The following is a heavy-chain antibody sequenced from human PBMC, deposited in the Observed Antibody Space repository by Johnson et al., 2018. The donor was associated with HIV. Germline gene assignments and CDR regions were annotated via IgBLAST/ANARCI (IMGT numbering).Heavy chain of an antibody. Sequence: VQLVESGGGLVKPGGSLRLSCAASGFTFSDYYMNWIRQAPGKGLEWVSYISSSGSTIYYADSVKGRFTISRDNAKNSLSLQMNSLRPEDEGMYFCVRGQGELLGGAFDIWGQGTMVTVSS. CDR1: GFTFSDYY. V-gene: IGHV3-11*04. D-gene: IGHD1-26*01. CDR2: ISSSGSTI. CDR3: VRGQGELLGGAFDI. J-gene: IGHJ3*02.